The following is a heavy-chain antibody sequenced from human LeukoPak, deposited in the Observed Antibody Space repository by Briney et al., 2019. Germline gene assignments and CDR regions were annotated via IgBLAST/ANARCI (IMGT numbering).Heavy chain of an antibody. D-gene: IGHD4-23*01. CDR1: GFTFSSYG. V-gene: IGHV3-23*01. CDR3: AKRSDYGGNWNYLDY. J-gene: IGHJ4*02. CDR2: ISDGGGST. Sequence: PGGSLRLSYAASGFTFSSYGMSWVRQAPGKGLEWVSAISDGGGSTYYADSVRGRFTISRDNSKNTLYLQMISLRADDTAVYYCAKRSDYGGNWNYLDYWGQGTLVTVSS.